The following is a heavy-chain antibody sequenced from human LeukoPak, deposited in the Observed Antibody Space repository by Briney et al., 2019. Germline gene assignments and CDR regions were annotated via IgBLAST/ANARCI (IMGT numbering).Heavy chain of an antibody. CDR3: ARARDGYRNYYFDY. CDR1: GGSISSSNW. J-gene: IGHJ4*02. CDR2: IYHSGST. V-gene: IGHV4-4*02. D-gene: IGHD5-24*01. Sequence: SGTLSLTCAVSGGSISSSNWWSWVRQPPGKGLEWIGEIYHSGSTNYNPSLKSRVTISGDTSKNQFSLKLSSVTAADTAVYYCARARDGYRNYYFDYWGQGTLVTVSS.